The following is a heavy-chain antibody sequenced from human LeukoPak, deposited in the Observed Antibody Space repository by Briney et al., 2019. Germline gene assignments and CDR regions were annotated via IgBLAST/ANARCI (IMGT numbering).Heavy chain of an antibody. J-gene: IGHJ4*02. CDR3: ARGGYYYDTPPPNYFDY. Sequence: ASVKVSCKASGYTFTNYGISWVRQAPGQGLEWMGWINTYNGHTNYAHNLQGRVTMTRDMSTSTVYMELSSLRSEDTAVYYCARGGYYYDTPPPNYFDYWGQGTLVTVSS. CDR1: GYTFTNYG. V-gene: IGHV1-18*01. CDR2: INTYNGHT. D-gene: IGHD3-22*01.